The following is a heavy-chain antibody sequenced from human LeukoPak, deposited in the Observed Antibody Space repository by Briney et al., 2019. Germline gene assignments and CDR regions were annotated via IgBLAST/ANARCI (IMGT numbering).Heavy chain of an antibody. V-gene: IGHV1-69*06. Sequence: SVKVSCKASGGTFSSYAISWVRQAPGQGLEWMGGVIPIFGTANYAQKFQGRVTITADKSTSTAYMELSSLRSEDTAVYYCARGNCSSTSCHRSPFDYWGQGTLVTVSS. CDR2: VIPIFGTA. CDR1: GGTFSSYA. J-gene: IGHJ4*02. D-gene: IGHD2-2*01. CDR3: ARGNCSSTSCHRSPFDY.